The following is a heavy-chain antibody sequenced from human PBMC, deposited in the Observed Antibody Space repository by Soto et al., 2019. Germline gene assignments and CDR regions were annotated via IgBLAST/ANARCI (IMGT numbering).Heavy chain of an antibody. J-gene: IGHJ5*02. V-gene: IGHV4-59*08. CDR2: IYYSGST. Sequence: SETLSLTCTVSGGSISSYYWSWIRQPPGKGLEWIGYIYYSGSTNYNPSLKSRVTISVDTSKNQFSLKLSSVTAAHTAVYYCARHSWAANRFDPWGQGTLVTVSS. CDR3: ARHSWAANRFDP. CDR1: GGSISSYY.